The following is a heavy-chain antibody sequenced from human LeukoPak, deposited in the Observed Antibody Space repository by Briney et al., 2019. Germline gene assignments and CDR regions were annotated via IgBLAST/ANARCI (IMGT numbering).Heavy chain of an antibody. CDR1: GYTFTGYY. D-gene: IGHD1-26*01. CDR3: ATVRMGATPFDY. Sequence: ASVEVSCKASGYTFTGYYMHWVRQAPGQGLEWMGWINPSSGGTNYAQKFQGRVTMTSDTSISTAYMELSRLRSDDTAVYYCATVRMGATPFDYWGQGTLVTVSS. V-gene: IGHV1-2*02. CDR2: INPSSGGT. J-gene: IGHJ4*02.